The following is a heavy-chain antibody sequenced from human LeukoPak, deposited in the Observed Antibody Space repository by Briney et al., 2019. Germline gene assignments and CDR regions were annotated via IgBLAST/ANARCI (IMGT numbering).Heavy chain of an antibody. V-gene: IGHV3-53*01. J-gene: IGHJ4*02. CDR2: IYSGGIT. CDR1: GFTVSSNY. D-gene: IGHD6-13*01. Sequence: GGSLRLSCAASGFTVSSNYMSWVRQAPGKGLEWVSVIYSGGITYYADSVKGRFTISRDNSKNTLYLQMNSLRAEDTAVYYCARAPAGTVMAVDYWGQGTLVTVSS. CDR3: ARAPAGTVMAVDY.